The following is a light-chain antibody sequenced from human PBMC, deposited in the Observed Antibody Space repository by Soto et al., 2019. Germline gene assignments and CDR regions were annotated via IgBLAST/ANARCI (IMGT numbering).Light chain of an antibody. Sequence: EIVMTQSPATLSLSPGERATLSCRASQNIDRYLCWFQQKPGQAPRLLIYDASTRATGVPATFSGSGSGTDFTLTISSLEPEDFAVYYCQQRSNWPLTFGGGTKVDIK. J-gene: IGKJ4*01. V-gene: IGKV3-11*01. CDR1: QNIDRY. CDR3: QQRSNWPLT. CDR2: DAS.